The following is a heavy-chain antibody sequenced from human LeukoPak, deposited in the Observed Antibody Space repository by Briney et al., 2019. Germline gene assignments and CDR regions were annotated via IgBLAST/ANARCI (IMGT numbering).Heavy chain of an antibody. V-gene: IGHV1-8*02. CDR3: ARAYGGNGYYYYYYMDV. D-gene: IGHD4-23*01. J-gene: IGHJ6*03. Sequence: ASVKVSCKASGYTFTSYDINWVRQATGQGLEWMGWMNPNSANTGYAQKFQGRVSMTRNTSISTAYMELSSLRSEDTAVYYCARAYGGNGYYYYYYMDVWGKGTPVTISS. CDR1: GYTFTSYD. CDR2: MNPNSANT.